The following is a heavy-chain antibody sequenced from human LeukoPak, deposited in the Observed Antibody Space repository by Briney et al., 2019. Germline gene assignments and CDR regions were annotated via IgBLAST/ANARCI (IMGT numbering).Heavy chain of an antibody. V-gene: IGHV3-48*01. CDR2: ISTSSSTI. J-gene: IGHJ6*02. CDR3: ARGLRYSSSFYGMDV. D-gene: IGHD6-6*01. Sequence: GGSLRLSCVASGFTLSTYRMNWVRQAPGKGLEWVSYISTSSSTIYYADSVKGRFTISRDNAKNSLYLQMNSLRAEDTAVYYCARGLRYSSSFYGMDVWGQGTTVTVSS. CDR1: GFTLSTYR.